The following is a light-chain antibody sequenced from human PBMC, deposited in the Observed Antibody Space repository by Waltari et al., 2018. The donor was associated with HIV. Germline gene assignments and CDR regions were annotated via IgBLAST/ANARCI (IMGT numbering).Light chain of an antibody. CDR1: QNITHN. CDR2: TAT. CDR3: QQYHNWPLS. J-gene: IGKJ4*01. Sequence: EILVTHSPETVYVSPGGSGTLSCRASQNITHNVAWFRQRPRQAPRVLMYTATQRATGVSARFTGSGSGTEFTLTINSVQSEDFGLYFCQQYHNWPLSFGGGTRMEIK. V-gene: IGKV3D-15*01.